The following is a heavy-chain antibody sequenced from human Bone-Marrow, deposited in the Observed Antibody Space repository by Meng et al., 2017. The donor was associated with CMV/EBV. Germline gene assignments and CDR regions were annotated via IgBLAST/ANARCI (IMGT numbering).Heavy chain of an antibody. Sequence: SGGSISSGGCYWSWIRPHPGKGLEWIGYIYYSGSTYYNPSLKSRVTISVDTSKNQFSLKLSSVTAADTAVYYCARGLGWELPSWYFDYWGQGTLVTVSS. D-gene: IGHD1-26*01. CDR3: ARGLGWELPSWYFDY. V-gene: IGHV4-31*02. CDR2: IYYSGST. CDR1: GGSISSGGCY. J-gene: IGHJ4*02.